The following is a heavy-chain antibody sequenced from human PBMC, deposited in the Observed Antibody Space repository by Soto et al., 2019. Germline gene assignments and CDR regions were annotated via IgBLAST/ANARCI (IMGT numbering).Heavy chain of an antibody. V-gene: IGHV1-69*06. CDR2: IIPIFATP. J-gene: IGHJ6*02. CDR1: GGTFSSNP. Sequence: QVQLMQSGAEVRKPGSSVTVSCKASGGTFSSNPISWVRQAPGQGLEWMGGIIPIFATPHYARRFLDRVTLTADRSTNTASMELTGLTSEDTAIYYCARDLSAVKLCESFKYYLMDVWGQGTTVTVS. CDR3: ARDLSAVKLCESFKYYLMDV. D-gene: IGHD5-18*01.